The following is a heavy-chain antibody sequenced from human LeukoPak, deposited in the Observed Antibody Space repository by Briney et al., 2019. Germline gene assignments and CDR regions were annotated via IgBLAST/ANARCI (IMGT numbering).Heavy chain of an antibody. Sequence: GGSLRLSCAASGFTFSSYGMHCVRQAPGKGLEWVAVIWYDGSNKYYADSVKGRFTISRDNSKNTLHLQMNSLRVEDTAVYYCARDPFQAQYYYYGMDVWGQGTTVTVSS. CDR3: ARDPFQAQYYYYGMDV. CDR1: GFTFSSYG. V-gene: IGHV3-33*01. J-gene: IGHJ6*02. D-gene: IGHD2/OR15-2a*01. CDR2: IWYDGSNK.